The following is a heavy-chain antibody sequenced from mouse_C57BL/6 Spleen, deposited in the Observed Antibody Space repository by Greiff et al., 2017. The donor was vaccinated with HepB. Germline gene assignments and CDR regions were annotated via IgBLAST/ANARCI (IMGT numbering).Heavy chain of an antibody. CDR2: INYDGSST. CDR3: ARDLTIYYDYDGWYFDV. V-gene: IGHV5-16*01. CDR1: GFTFSDYY. J-gene: IGHJ1*03. Sequence: EVKLMESEGGLVQPGSSMKLSCTASGFTFSDYYMAWVRQVPEKGLEWVANINYDGSSTYYLDSLKSRFIISRDNAKNILYLQMSSLKSEDTATYYCARDLTIYYDYDGWYFDVWAQGPRSPSPQ. D-gene: IGHD2-4*01.